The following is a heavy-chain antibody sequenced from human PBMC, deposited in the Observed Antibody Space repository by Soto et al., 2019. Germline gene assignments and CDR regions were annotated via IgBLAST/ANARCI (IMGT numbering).Heavy chain of an antibody. CDR1: GFTFSSYA. V-gene: IGHV3-23*01. CDR2: ISGSGGST. Sequence: PGGSLRLSCAASGFTFSSYAMSWVRQAPGKGLEWVSAISGSGGSTYYADSVKGRFTISRDNSKNTLYLQMNSLRAEDTAVYYCAKDYGGYDGARSGVNAFDIWGQGTMVTVSS. CDR3: AKDYGGYDGARSGVNAFDI. D-gene: IGHD5-12*01. J-gene: IGHJ3*02.